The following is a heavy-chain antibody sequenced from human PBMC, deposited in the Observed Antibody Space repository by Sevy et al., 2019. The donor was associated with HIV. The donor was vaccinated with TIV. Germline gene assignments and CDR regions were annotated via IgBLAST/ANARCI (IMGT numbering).Heavy chain of an antibody. CDR3: ATFSVGY. J-gene: IGHJ4*02. Sequence: GGSLRLSCAASGFTFSDSWMHWVRQAPGKGLEWVANINQDGNEKYYVDSVKGRFTMSRDNTKNSLFLQMNSLRDDGTAVYYCATFSVGYWGQGTLVTVSS. V-gene: IGHV3-7*01. D-gene: IGHD3-3*01. CDR2: INQDGNEK. CDR1: GFTFSDSW.